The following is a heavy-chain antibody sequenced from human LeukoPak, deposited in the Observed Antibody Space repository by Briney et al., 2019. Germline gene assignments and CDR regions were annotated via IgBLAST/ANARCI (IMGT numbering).Heavy chain of an antibody. V-gene: IGHV3-30-3*01. CDR2: ISYDGTNK. CDR1: GFTFSTYA. CDR3: ARALDEGARFDY. Sequence: GRSLRLSCTASGFTFSTYAMHWVRQAPGKGLEWVAVISYDGTNKYYADSMKGRFTISRGNSKNTLYLQMNSLRAEDTAVYYCARALDEGARFDYWGQGTLVTVSS. J-gene: IGHJ4*02.